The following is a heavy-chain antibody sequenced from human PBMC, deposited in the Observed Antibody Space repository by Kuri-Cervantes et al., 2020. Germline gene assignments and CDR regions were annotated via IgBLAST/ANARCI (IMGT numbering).Heavy chain of an antibody. J-gene: IGHJ6*02. CDR2: INPNSGAT. D-gene: IGHD6-13*01. V-gene: IGHV1-2*04. Sequence: ASVKVSCKASKYTFTDYYMHWVRQAPGQGLEWMGWINPNSGATSYAQKFQGWVTMTRDTSISTAYMELSRLRSDDTAVYYCARTAAAGPTHYGMDVWGQGTTVTVSS. CDR3: ARTAAAGPTHYGMDV. CDR1: KYTFTDYY.